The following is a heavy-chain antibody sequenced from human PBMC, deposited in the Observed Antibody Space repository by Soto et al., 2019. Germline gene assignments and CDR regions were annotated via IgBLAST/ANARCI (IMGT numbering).Heavy chain of an antibody. Sequence: QVQLVQSGAEVKKPGSSVKVSCKASGGTFSSYAISWVRQAPGQGLEWMGGIIPIFGTANYAQKFQGRVTITADESTSTAYMELSSLRSEDTAVYYCASPGRIFVEVVHYYYSGMDVWGQGTTVTVSS. CDR1: GGTFSSYA. CDR2: IIPIFGTA. D-gene: IGHD3-3*01. CDR3: ASPGRIFVEVVHYYYSGMDV. J-gene: IGHJ6*02. V-gene: IGHV1-69*01.